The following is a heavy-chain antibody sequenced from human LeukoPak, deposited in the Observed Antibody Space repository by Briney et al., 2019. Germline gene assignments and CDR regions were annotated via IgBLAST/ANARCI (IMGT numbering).Heavy chain of an antibody. V-gene: IGHV1-18*01. J-gene: IGHJ6*02. D-gene: IGHD3-3*01. CDR1: GYTFTSYG. CDR3: ARGGYDFWSGYWRGGGNGMDV. Sequence: ASVKVSCKASGYTFTSYGISWVRQAPGQGLEWMGWISAYNGNTNYAQKLQGRVTMTTDTSTRTAYMELRSLRSDDTAVYYCARGGYDFWSGYWRGGGNGMDVWGQGTTVTVSS. CDR2: ISAYNGNT.